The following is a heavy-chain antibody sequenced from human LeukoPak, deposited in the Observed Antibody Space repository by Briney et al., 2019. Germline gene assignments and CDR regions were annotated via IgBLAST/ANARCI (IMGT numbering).Heavy chain of an antibody. D-gene: IGHD5/OR15-5a*01. CDR3: AKARGSSVYEQFDY. CDR1: GFTFSSYG. J-gene: IGHJ4*02. Sequence: GGSLRLSCAASGFTFSSYGMSWVRQAPGKGLQWVSTISTSGRATYYADSVEGRFTISRDNSKNTLYLQMNSLRADDTAVYYCAKARGSSVYEQFDYWGQGTQVTVSP. V-gene: IGHV3-23*01. CDR2: ISTSGRAT.